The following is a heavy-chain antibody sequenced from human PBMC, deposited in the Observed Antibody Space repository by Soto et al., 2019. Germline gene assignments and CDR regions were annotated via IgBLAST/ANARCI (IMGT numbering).Heavy chain of an antibody. CDR1: GGSISRSSNF. Sequence: SETLSLTCTVSGGSISRSSNFWGWIRQPPGKGLEWIASIFYSGSTYYNPSLRSRVTISVDPSKNNFSLKLSSVTAADTAIYYCARNFLGSATTSFDYWGQGTLVTVSS. V-gene: IGHV4-39*01. D-gene: IGHD6-19*01. J-gene: IGHJ4*02. CDR3: ARNFLGSATTSFDY. CDR2: IFYSGST.